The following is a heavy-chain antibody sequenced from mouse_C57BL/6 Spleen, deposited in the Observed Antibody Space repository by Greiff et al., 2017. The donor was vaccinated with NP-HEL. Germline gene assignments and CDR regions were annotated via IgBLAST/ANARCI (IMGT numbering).Heavy chain of an antibody. V-gene: IGHV5-16*01. Sequence: DVKLVESEGGLVQPGSSMKLSCTASGFTFSDYYMAWVRQVPEKGLEWVANINYDGSSTYYLDSLKSRFIISRDNAKNILYLQMSSLKSEDTATYYCAREVGLYAMDDWGQGTSVTVSS. CDR3: AREVGLYAMDD. CDR1: GFTFSDYY. J-gene: IGHJ4*01. D-gene: IGHD4-1*01. CDR2: INYDGSST.